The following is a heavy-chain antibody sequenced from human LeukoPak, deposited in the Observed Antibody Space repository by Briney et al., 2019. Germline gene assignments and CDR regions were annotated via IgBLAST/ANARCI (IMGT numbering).Heavy chain of an antibody. Sequence: PGGPLRLSCAASGFTFSSYSMNWVRQAPGKGLEWVSSISSSSSYIYYADSVKGRFTISRDNAKNSLYLQMNSLRAEDTAVYYCARVNGQQLVRGPFDYWGQGTLVTVSS. CDR3: ARVNGQQLVRGPFDY. CDR2: ISSSSSYI. D-gene: IGHD6-13*01. CDR1: GFTFSSYS. J-gene: IGHJ4*02. V-gene: IGHV3-21*01.